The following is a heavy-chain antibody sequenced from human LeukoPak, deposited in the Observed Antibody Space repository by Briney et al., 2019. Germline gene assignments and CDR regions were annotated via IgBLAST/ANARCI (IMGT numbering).Heavy chain of an antibody. CDR3: AREVYDTLTGYYGYYYYGMDV. J-gene: IGHJ6*04. CDR2: ISAYNGNT. D-gene: IGHD3-9*01. CDR1: GYTFTSYG. V-gene: IGHV1-18*04. Sequence: ASVKVSCKASGYTFTSYGISWVRQAPGQGLEWMGWISAYNGNTNYAQKLQGRVTMTTDTSTSTAYMELRSLRSDDTAVYYCAREVYDTLTGYYGYYYYGMDVWGKGTTVTVSS.